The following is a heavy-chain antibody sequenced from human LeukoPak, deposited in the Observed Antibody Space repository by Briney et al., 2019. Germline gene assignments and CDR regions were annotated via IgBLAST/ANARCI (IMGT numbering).Heavy chain of an antibody. D-gene: IGHD2-15*01. CDR2: ISGSGGST. CDR3: ADCSGGSCYKNDYYYYGMDV. Sequence: GASLRLSCAASGFTFSSYAMSWVRQAPGKGLEWVSAISGSGGSTYYADSVKGWFTISRDNSKNTLYLQMNSLRAEDTAVYYCADCSGGSCYKNDYYYYGMDVWGQGTTVTVSS. CDR1: GFTFSSYA. V-gene: IGHV3-23*01. J-gene: IGHJ6*02.